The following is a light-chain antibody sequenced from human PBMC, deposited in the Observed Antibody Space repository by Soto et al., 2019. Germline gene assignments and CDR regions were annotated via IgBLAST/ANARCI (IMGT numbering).Light chain of an antibody. CDR2: EAS. Sequence: QSALTQPASVSGSPGQSITISCTGTSSDVGDYNYVSWYQQHPGKAPKLMIYEASNRPSGVSNRFSGSKSGNTASLTISGLQAEDEADYYCSSYTSSSTIFGGGTKVTVL. J-gene: IGLJ2*01. CDR1: SSDVGDYNY. CDR3: SSYTSSSTI. V-gene: IGLV2-14*01.